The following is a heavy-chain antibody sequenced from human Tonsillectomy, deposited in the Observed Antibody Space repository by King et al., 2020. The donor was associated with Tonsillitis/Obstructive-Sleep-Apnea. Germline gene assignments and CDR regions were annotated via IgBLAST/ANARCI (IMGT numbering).Heavy chain of an antibody. CDR2: ISYDGSSK. CDR1: GFTFSSHA. V-gene: IGHV3-30*04. Sequence: VQLVESGGGVVQPGRSLRLSCVVSGFTFSSHAMHWVRQAPGKGLEWVAVISYDGSSKYYAESVKGRFTISRDNSKNTLYLQMNSLRAEDTAVYYCTRGNTNWGYYYYGMDVWGHGTTVTVSS. J-gene: IGHJ6*02. CDR3: TRGNTNWGYYYYGMDV. D-gene: IGHD7-27*01.